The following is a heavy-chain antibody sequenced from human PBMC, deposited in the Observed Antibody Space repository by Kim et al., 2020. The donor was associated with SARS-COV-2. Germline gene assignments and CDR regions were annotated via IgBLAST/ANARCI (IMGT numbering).Heavy chain of an antibody. CDR2: IYSGGST. CDR1: GFTVSSNY. V-gene: IGHV3-53*01. CDR3: ASLNYYDSSGYYSAGDY. D-gene: IGHD3-22*01. J-gene: IGHJ4*02. Sequence: GGSLRLSCAASGFTVSSNYMSWVRQAPGKGLEWVSVIYSGGSTYYADSVKGRFTISRDNSKNTLYLQMNSLRAEDTAVYYCASLNYYDSSGYYSAGDYWGQGTLVTVSS.